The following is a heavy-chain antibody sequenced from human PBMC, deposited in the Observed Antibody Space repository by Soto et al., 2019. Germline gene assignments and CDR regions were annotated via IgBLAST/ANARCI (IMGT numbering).Heavy chain of an antibody. V-gene: IGHV4-30-4*01. J-gene: IGHJ4*02. Sequence: PSETLSLTCTVSGGSISSGDHYWSWIRQSPGKGLEWIGYIYYSGSTYCNPSLKSRITISVDTSKNQFSLKLSSVTAADTAVYYCARVPKGDQYYYNSGGYYYGLFDYWGQGTLVTVSS. D-gene: IGHD3-22*01. CDR2: IYYSGST. CDR1: GGSISSGDHY. CDR3: ARVPKGDQYYYNSGGYYYGLFDY.